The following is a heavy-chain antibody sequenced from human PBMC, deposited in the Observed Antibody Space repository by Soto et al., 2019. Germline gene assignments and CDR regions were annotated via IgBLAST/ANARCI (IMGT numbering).Heavy chain of an antibody. CDR3: AKAKTSYYYGPGGY. Sequence: GGSLRLSCAASGFTFSSYAMSWVRQAPGKGLEWVSAISGSGGSTYYVDSVKGRFTISRDNSKNTLYLQMNSLRAEDTAVYYCAKAKTSYYYGPGGYWGQGTLVTVSS. CDR1: GFTFSSYA. J-gene: IGHJ4*02. V-gene: IGHV3-23*01. D-gene: IGHD3-10*01. CDR2: ISGSGGST.